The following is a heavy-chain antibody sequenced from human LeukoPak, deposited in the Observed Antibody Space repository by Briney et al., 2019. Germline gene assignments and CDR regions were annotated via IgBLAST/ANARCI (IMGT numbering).Heavy chain of an antibody. V-gene: IGHV5-51*01. CDR1: GYSFTNYW. J-gene: IGHJ4*02. Sequence: GESLKISFKGSGYSFTNYWIVWVRQMTGKGLEWMGIIYPGDSDTRYSPSFQGQVTISADKSISTAYLQWSSLKASDTAMYYCARRGPYYDSSGYYYGGLDYWGQGTLVTVSS. CDR2: IYPGDSDT. D-gene: IGHD3-22*01. CDR3: ARRGPYYDSSGYYYGGLDY.